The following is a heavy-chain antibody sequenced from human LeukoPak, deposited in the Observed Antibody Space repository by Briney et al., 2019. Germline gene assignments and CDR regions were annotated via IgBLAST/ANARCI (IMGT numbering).Heavy chain of an antibody. CDR2: INPNSGDT. CDR1: GYTFTGYY. J-gene: IGHJ4*02. CDR3: ARDKGSSGWYYFDY. V-gene: IGHV1-2*06. Sequence: ASAKVSCKASGYTFTGYYMHWVRQAPGQGLEWMGRINPNSGDTSYAQKFQGRVTMTRDTSISTAYMELSRLRSDDTAVYYCARDKGSSGWYYFDYWGQGTLVTVSS. D-gene: IGHD6-19*01.